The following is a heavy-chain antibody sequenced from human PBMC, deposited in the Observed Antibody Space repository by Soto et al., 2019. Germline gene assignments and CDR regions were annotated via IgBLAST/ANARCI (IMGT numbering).Heavy chain of an antibody. CDR1: GYTFTSYG. D-gene: IGHD3-3*01. V-gene: IGHV1-18*01. J-gene: IGHJ6*03. CDR2: ISAYNGNT. CDR3: ARFLYYDFWSGYRTYYYYYMDV. Sequence: ASVKVSCKASGYTFTSYGISWVRQAPGQGLEWMGWISAYNGNTNYAQKLQGRVTMTTDTSTSTAYMELRSLRSDDTAVYYCARFLYYDFWSGYRTYYYYYMDVWGKGTTVTVSS.